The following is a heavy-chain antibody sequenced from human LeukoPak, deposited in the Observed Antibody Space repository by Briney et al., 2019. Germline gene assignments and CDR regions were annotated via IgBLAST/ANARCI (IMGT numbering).Heavy chain of an antibody. CDR1: GYTFNRYG. J-gene: IGHJ4*02. CDR3: AREGAYGDFEY. D-gene: IGHD4-17*01. CDR2: ISAYNGNT. V-gene: IGHV1-18*01. Sequence: GASVKVSCKASGYTFNRYGISWVRQAPGQGLEWMGWISAYNGNTNYAQKVQGRVTMTTNTSTSTAYMELRSVRSDDTAVYYCAREGAYGDFEYWGQGTLVTVSS.